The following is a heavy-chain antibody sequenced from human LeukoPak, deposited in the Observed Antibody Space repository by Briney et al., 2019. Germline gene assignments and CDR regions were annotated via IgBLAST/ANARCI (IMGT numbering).Heavy chain of an antibody. V-gene: IGHV3-33*01. Sequence: GGSLRLSCGASGFXFSSYGIHWVRQPPGKGLEWVAVIWYDGTNENYADSVKGRFTISRDNFKNTLYLEMNNLRAEDTAVYYCAREGAYYFDYWGQGTLVTVTS. CDR2: IWYDGTNE. CDR1: GFXFSSYG. J-gene: IGHJ4*02. D-gene: IGHD3-16*01. CDR3: AREGAYYFDY.